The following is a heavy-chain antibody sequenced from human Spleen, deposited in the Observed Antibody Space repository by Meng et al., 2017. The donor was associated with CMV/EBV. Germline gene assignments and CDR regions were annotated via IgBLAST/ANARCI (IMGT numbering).Heavy chain of an antibody. D-gene: IGHD6-13*01. CDR3: AREQLGLDY. CDR1: GGSISTYY. J-gene: IGHJ4*02. CDR2: IYASGST. Sequence: QVQLQASGPGLVKPSDSLSRTCTVSGGSISTYYWSWIRPPSGKGLEWIGRIYASGSTNSNPSLKSRVTMSVDTSKNQFSLKLSSVTAADTAVYYCAREQLGLDYWGQGTLVTVSS. V-gene: IGHV4-4*07.